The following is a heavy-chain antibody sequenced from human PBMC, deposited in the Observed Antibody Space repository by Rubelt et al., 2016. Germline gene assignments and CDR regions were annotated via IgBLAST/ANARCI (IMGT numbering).Heavy chain of an antibody. CDR2: ISYHGTNK. D-gene: IGHD1-26*01. Sequence: QVQLVESGGGVVQPGRYLRRSCAASGFTFSRSAIHWVRQAPGKGLERVAVISYHGTNKYSADSVKVQITISRDNSKNTLYLEMNSLRLEDTAVYYCARLRYSGSPLDLWGRGTLVSVSS. V-gene: IGHV3-30*04. CDR3: ARLRYSGSPLDL. J-gene: IGHJ2*01. CDR1: GFTFSRSA.